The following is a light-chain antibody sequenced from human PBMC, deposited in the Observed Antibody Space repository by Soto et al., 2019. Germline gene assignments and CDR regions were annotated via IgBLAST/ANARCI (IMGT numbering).Light chain of an antibody. CDR3: QSYDSSLSGSV. Sequence: QPVLTQPPSVSGAPGKRVTISCTGSSSNIGAGYDVHWYQQLPGTAPKLLIYGNTNRPSGVPDRFSGSKSGTSASLAITGLQAEDEADYACQSYDSSLSGSVFGGGTKLTVL. CDR2: GNT. V-gene: IGLV1-40*01. J-gene: IGLJ2*01. CDR1: SSNIGAGYD.